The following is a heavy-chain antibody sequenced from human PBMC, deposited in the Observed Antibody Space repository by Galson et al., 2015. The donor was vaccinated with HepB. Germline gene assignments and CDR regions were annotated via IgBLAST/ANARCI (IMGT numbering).Heavy chain of an antibody. J-gene: IGHJ4*02. CDR1: GFTFSSYW. CDR3: ARSPVFECLGNFDY. CDR2: IKQDGSEK. Sequence: SLRLSCAASGFTFSSYWMSWVRQAPGKGLEWVANIKQDGSEKYYVDSVKGRFTISRDNAKNSLYLQMNSLRAEDTAVYYCARSPVFECLGNFDYWGQGTLVTVSS. D-gene: IGHD3-3*01. V-gene: IGHV3-7*03.